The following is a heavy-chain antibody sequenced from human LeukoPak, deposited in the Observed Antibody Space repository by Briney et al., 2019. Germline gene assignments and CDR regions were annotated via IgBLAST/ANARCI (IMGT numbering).Heavy chain of an antibody. Sequence: GRSLRLSCAASGFTFSNYGMHWVRQAPGKGLEWVAVIWDDGSNKYYADSVKGRFTISRDNSKNTLYLQMNSLRAEDTAVYYCANNFDYWGQGTPVTVSS. CDR1: GFTFSNYG. J-gene: IGHJ4*02. V-gene: IGHV3-33*06. CDR2: IWDDGSNK. CDR3: ANNFDY.